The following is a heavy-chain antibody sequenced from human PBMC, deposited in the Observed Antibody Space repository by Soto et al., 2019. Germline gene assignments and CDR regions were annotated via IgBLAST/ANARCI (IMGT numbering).Heavy chain of an antibody. Sequence: EVQLLESGGGLVQPGGSLRLSCAASGFTFSSYAMSWVRQAPGKGLEWVSAISGSGGSTYYADSVKGRFTISRDNSKNKLYLQMNSLRAEDTAVYYCAKSPNKYCSGGSCYPGYWGQGTLVTVSS. J-gene: IGHJ4*02. V-gene: IGHV3-23*01. D-gene: IGHD2-15*01. CDR3: AKSPNKYCSGGSCYPGY. CDR1: GFTFSSYA. CDR2: ISGSGGST.